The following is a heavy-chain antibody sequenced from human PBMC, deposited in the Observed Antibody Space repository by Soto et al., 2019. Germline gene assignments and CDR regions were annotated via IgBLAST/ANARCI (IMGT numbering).Heavy chain of an antibody. J-gene: IGHJ5*02. CDR2: INSDASHT. CDR3: VRGGGGGMFDP. V-gene: IGHV3-74*01. D-gene: IGHD2-15*01. CDR1: GFTFSTYW. Sequence: GGSLRLSCAASGFTFSTYWMHWIRQVPGKGLEWVSRINSDASHTYYADSVKGRFTISRGNAKRSLYLQMMSLTAEDTAIYYCVRGGGGGMFDPWGQGTMVTVSS.